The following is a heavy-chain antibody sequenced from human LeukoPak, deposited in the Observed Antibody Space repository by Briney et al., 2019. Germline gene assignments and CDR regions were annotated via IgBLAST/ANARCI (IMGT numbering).Heavy chain of an antibody. CDR3: ARQASSSWSFDY. CDR2: ISSNGGST. V-gene: IGHV3-64*04. Sequence: GGSLRLSCAASGFTFSSYAMHWVRQAPGKGLEYVSAISSNGGSTYYANSVKGRFTISRDNAKNSLYLQMNSLRAEDTAVYYCARQASSSWSFDYWGQGTLVTVSS. D-gene: IGHD6-13*01. CDR1: GFTFSSYA. J-gene: IGHJ4*02.